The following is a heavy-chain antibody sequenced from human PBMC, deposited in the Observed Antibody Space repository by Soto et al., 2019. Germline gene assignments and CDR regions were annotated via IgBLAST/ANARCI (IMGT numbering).Heavy chain of an antibody. V-gene: IGHV4-4*07. CDR3: ARRPQIVGVVAAIYYYGMDV. Sequence: SETLSLTCTVSGGSISSYYVSWIRQSAGKGLEWIGRIDTSGTTNYNPSLKSRVTMSVDASKNHFSLNLSSVTAADTAVYYCARRPQIVGVVAAIYYYGMDVWGQGTTVTVSS. CDR1: GGSISSYY. J-gene: IGHJ6*02. D-gene: IGHD2-15*01. CDR2: IDTSGTT.